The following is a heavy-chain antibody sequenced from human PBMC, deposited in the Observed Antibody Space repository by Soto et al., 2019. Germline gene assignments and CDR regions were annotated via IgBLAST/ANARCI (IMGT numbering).Heavy chain of an antibody. J-gene: IGHJ4*02. CDR3: ARESEDLTPNFDY. CDR2: ISSTTNYI. CDR1: GFTFTRYS. Sequence: LRLSCAASGFTFTRYSMNCVRQAPGKGLEWVSSISSTTNYIYYGDSMKGRFTISRDNAKNSLYLEMNSLRAEDTAVYYCARESEDLTPNFDYWGQGTLVTVSS. V-gene: IGHV3-21*06.